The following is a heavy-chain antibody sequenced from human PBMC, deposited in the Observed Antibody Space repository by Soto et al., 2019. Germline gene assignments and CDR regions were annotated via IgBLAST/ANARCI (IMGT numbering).Heavy chain of an antibody. CDR3: ARFFNTAMAPPYHLAY. CDR1: GGSISSGGYY. CDR2: IYYSGST. V-gene: IGHV4-31*03. J-gene: IGHJ1*01. Sequence: SETLSLTCTVSGGSISSGGYYWSWIRQHPGKGLEWIGYIYYSGSTYYNPSLKSRVTISVDTSKNQFSLKLSSVTAADTAVYYCARFFNTAMAPPYHLAYCGQGSLVPGSS. D-gene: IGHD5-18*01.